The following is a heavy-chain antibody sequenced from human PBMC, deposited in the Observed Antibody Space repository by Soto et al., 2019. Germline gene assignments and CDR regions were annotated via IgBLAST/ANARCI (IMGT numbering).Heavy chain of an antibody. D-gene: IGHD2-8*01. CDR3: ARLMDTSFNL. Sequence: PXESLKLCLAASGVSAVSFSDHHIDCVRQAPGRGLEWVGRARNKVNSYTTAYAASVKGRFTISRDDSTYSLYVQMSSLKSEDTAGYFCARLMDTSFNLWGQATLVTVSS. V-gene: IGHV3-72*01. CDR1: GVSAVSFSDHH. J-gene: IGHJ5*02. CDR2: ARNKVNSYTT.